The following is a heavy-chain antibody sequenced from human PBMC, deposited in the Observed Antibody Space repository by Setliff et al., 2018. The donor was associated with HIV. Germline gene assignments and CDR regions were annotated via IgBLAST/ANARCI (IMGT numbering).Heavy chain of an antibody. CDR2: IMPIFGTA. CDR3: TREIGSGSREGVVDY. V-gene: IGHV1-69*06. Sequence: SVKVSCTASGGTFKSSGFSWVRQAPGQGLEWMGRIMPIFGTANYAQKFQGRVTITADKSTSTAYMELSSLKSEDTAICYCTREIGSGSREGVVDYWGQGTLVTVSS. J-gene: IGHJ4*02. CDR1: GGTFKSSG. D-gene: IGHD3-10*01.